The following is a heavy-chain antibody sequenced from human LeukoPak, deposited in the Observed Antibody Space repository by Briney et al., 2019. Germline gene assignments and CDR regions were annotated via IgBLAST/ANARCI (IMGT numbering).Heavy chain of an antibody. CDR2: INHSGST. Sequence: SETLSLTCAVYGGSFSGYYWSWNRQPPGKGLEWIGEINHSGSTNYNPSLKSRVTISVDTSKNQFSLKLSSVTAADTAVYYCARGRRSNYMDVWGKGTTVTVSS. J-gene: IGHJ6*03. CDR3: ARGRRSNYMDV. V-gene: IGHV4-34*01. CDR1: GGSFSGYY.